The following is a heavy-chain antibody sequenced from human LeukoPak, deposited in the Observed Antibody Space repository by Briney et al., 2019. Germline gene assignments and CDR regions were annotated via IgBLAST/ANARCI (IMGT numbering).Heavy chain of an antibody. J-gene: IGHJ4*02. CDR3: ARDQQWLPDY. Sequence: GGSLRLSCAASGFTFSSYWMNWARQAPGKGLEWVASINHNGNVNYYVDSVKGRFTISRDNSKNTLYLQMNSLRAEDTAVYYCARDQQWLPDYWGQGTLVTVSS. D-gene: IGHD6-19*01. CDR1: GFTFSSYW. CDR2: INHNGNVN. V-gene: IGHV3-7*01.